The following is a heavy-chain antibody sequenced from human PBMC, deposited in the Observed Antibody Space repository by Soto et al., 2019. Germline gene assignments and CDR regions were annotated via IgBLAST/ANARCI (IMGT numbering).Heavy chain of an antibody. CDR1: GFTFSSYA. D-gene: IGHD3-22*01. CDR2: ISYDGSNK. CDR3: ASQTYYYDSSGYQFDY. J-gene: IGHJ4*02. V-gene: IGHV3-30*14. Sequence: LRLSCAASGFTFSSYAMHWVRQAPGKGLEWVAVISYDGSNKYYADSVKGRFTISRDNSKNTLYLQMNSLRAEDTAVYYCASQTYYYDSSGYQFDYWGQGTLVTVSS.